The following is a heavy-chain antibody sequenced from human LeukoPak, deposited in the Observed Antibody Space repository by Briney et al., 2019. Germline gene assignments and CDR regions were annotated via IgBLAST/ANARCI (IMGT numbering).Heavy chain of an antibody. CDR1: GGSLNNDH. CDR2: VYYSGST. CDR3: ARGNWSYRY. J-gene: IGHJ4*02. V-gene: IGHV4-59*01. D-gene: IGHD1-7*01. Sequence: ASETLSLTCTVSGGSLNNDHWSWIRQSPGKGLEWIGNVYYSGSTNYNPSLKSRISISIDTSKNHFSLKLASVTAADTAVYYCARGNWSYRYWGQGTLVTVSS.